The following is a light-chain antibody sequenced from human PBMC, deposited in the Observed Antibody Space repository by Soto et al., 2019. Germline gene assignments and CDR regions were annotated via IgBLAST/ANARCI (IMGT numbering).Light chain of an antibody. J-gene: IGLJ2*01. CDR3: ATWDDSLNGVV. V-gene: IGLV1-44*01. CDR2: RDD. Sequence: QSVLTQPPSASGTPGQRVTISCSGSISNIGGNTVNWYQQVPGTAPKLLIYRDDQRPSGVPDRFSGSKSATSASLAISGLQSEDEADYYCATWDDSLNGVVFGGGTKLTVL. CDR1: ISNIGGNT.